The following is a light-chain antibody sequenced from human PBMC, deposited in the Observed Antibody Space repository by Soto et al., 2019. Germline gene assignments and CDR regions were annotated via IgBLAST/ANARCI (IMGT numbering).Light chain of an antibody. J-gene: IGKJ1*01. CDR2: GAT. CDR3: QQYGSSPWT. CDR1: QSVTNSY. V-gene: IGKV3-20*01. Sequence: EIVLTQSPGTLSLSPGERATLSCRASQSVTNSYIAWYQQKPGQAPRLLVYGATSRATGIPDRFTGSGSGTEFTLTITRLEPDDFAVYSFQQYGSSPWTFGQGTKVEIK.